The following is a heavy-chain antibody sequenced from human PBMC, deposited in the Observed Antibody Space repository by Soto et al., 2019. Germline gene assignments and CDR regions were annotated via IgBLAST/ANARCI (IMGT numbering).Heavy chain of an antibody. CDR1: GYTFTNYG. CDR3: ARGVGSGSYSNQYNWFDP. Sequence: QVQLVQSGGEVKKPGASVKVSCKASGYTFTNYGISWVRQAPGQGLEWMGWINVYNGNTKYAQKVQGRVTMTTVTSTSTAYMELRSLRSDDTAVYYCARGVGSGSYSNQYNWFDPWGQRTLVTVSS. J-gene: IGHJ5*02. D-gene: IGHD3-10*01. CDR2: INVYNGNT. V-gene: IGHV1-18*01.